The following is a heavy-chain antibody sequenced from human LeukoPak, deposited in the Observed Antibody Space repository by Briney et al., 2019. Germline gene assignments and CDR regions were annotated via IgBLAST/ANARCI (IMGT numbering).Heavy chain of an antibody. CDR2: IYTSGST. Sequence: PSETLSLTCTVSGGSISSYYWSWIRQPAGKGVYWIGRIYTSGSTNYNPSLKSRVTMSVDTSKDQFSLKLSSVTAADTAVYYCATGIYDYGDYDPYWYFDLWGRGTLVTVSS. J-gene: IGHJ2*01. V-gene: IGHV4-4*07. D-gene: IGHD4-17*01. CDR3: ATGIYDYGDYDPYWYFDL. CDR1: GGSISSYY.